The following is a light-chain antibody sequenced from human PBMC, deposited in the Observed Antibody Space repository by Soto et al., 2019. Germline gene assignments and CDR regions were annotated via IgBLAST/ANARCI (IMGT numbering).Light chain of an antibody. CDR2: EVT. CDR3: GSYTAGSSPWV. V-gene: IGLV2-14*03. J-gene: IGLJ3*02. CDR1: SSDLGGYNY. Sequence: QSALTQPASVSGSPGQSLTISCTGASSDLGGYNYVSWYQQHPGKAPKLMIYEVTKRPSGVSKRFSGSKSGYTASLTISGLQSEREADYSCGSYTAGSSPWVFGGGTKHTVL.